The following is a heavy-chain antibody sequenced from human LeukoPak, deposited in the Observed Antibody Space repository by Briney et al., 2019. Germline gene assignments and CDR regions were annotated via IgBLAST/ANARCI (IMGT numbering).Heavy chain of an antibody. Sequence: ASVKVSCKASGYTFTGYYMHWVRQAPGQGLEWMGRINPNSGGTNYAQKFQGRVTMTRDTSISTAYMELSRLRSDDTAVYYCARDRGSSSLVPVSYNWFDPWGQGTLVTVSS. J-gene: IGHJ5*02. V-gene: IGHV1-2*06. CDR2: INPNSGGT. CDR3: ARDRGSSSLVPVSYNWFDP. D-gene: IGHD6-6*01. CDR1: GYTFTGYY.